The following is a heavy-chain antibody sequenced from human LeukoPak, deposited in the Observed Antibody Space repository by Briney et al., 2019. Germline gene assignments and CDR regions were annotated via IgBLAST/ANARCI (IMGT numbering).Heavy chain of an antibody. CDR2: ISSNGGST. CDR3: ARPPGRLTPDASDI. V-gene: IGHV3-64*01. D-gene: IGHD2-15*01. J-gene: IGHJ3*02. Sequence: GGSLRLSCAASGFTFSSYAMHWVRQAPGKGLEYVSAISSNGGSTYYANSVKGRFTISRDNSKNTRYLQMGSLRAEDMAVSYRARPPGRLTPDASDISGPGTTVTVS. CDR1: GFTFSSYA.